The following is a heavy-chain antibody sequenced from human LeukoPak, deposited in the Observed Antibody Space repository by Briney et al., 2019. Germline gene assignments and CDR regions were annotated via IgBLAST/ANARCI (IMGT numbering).Heavy chain of an antibody. CDR1: GYTFTSYV. CDR3: ARYSSGYDAFDI. J-gene: IGHJ3*02. CDR2: MNPNSGNT. Sequence: AASVTVSCMASGYTFTSYVINWVRQATGQGLEWMGWMNPNSGNTGYAQKFQGRVTMTRNTSISTAYMELSSLRSEDTAVYYCARYSSGYDAFDIWGQGTMVTVSS. D-gene: IGHD6-19*01. V-gene: IGHV1-8*01.